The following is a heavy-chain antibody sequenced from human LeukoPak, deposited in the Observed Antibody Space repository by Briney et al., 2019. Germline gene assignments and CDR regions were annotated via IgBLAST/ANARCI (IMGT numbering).Heavy chain of an antibody. J-gene: IGHJ4*02. D-gene: IGHD3-9*01. V-gene: IGHV3-30-3*01. Sequence: PGGSLRLSCAASGFTFSSYAMHWVRQAPGKGLEWVAVISYDGSNKYYADSVKGRFTISRGNAKNSLYLQMNSLRAEDTAVYYCTTDPTIFPDSWEHDYWGQGTLVTVSS. CDR3: TTDPTIFPDSWEHDY. CDR2: ISYDGSNK. CDR1: GFTFSSYA.